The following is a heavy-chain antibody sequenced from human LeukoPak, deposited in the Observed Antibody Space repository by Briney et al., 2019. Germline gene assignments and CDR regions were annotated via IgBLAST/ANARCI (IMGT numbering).Heavy chain of an antibody. CDR3: AREYYGSGNSSPSHSDY. CDR2: IYYSGSA. J-gene: IGHJ4*02. Sequence: SETLPLTCTVSGGSISSNYWSWIRQPPGKGLEWIGYIYYSGSANYNPSLESRVTLSVDTSKNQFSLKLSSVTAADTAVYYCAREYYGSGNSSPSHSDYWGQGTLVTVSS. D-gene: IGHD3-10*01. CDR1: GGSISSNY. V-gene: IGHV4-59*01.